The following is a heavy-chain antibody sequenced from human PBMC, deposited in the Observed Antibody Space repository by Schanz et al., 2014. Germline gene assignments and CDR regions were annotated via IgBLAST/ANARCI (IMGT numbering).Heavy chain of an antibody. J-gene: IGHJ6*02. Sequence: EAQLVESGGGLVQPGGSLRLSCAASGFTFSSYWMSWVRQAPGKGLEWVANIKQHGNEKYYVDSVKGRFTISRDNAKISLYVQMNSLRVEDTAVYYCARDTSYGMDVWGQGTTXTVSS. CDR3: ARDTSYGMDV. CDR1: GFTFSSYW. V-gene: IGHV3-7*04. CDR2: IKQHGNEK.